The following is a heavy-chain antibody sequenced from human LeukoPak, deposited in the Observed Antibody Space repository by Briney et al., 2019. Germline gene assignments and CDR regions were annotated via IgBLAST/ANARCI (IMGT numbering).Heavy chain of an antibody. CDR3: ARDPQGESLFDY. CDR1: GFTFSSSA. J-gene: IGHJ4*02. Sequence: GSLRLSCAASGFTFSSSAMSWVRQVPGKGLEWVSGISASGGSTYYADSVKGRFTISRDNAKNSLYLQMNSLRAEDTAVYYCARDPQGESLFDYWGQGTLVTVSS. V-gene: IGHV3-23*01. D-gene: IGHD3-16*01. CDR2: ISASGGST.